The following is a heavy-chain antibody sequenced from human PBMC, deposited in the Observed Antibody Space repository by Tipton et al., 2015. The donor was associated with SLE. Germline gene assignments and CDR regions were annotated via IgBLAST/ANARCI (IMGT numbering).Heavy chain of an antibody. CDR2: IYTSGST. CDR3: ARLSTRLVGDTFHV. V-gene: IGHV4-61*09. J-gene: IGHJ3*01. CDR1: GVYINDNYYY. Sequence: TLSLTCSVSGVYINDNYYYWSWIRQPAGKGLEWIGHIYTSGSTSYNSSLNSRVTISLDKSKKQFSLNRNSVTAADTAVYYCARLSTRLVGDTFHVWGQGTMVTVSS. D-gene: IGHD6-6*01.